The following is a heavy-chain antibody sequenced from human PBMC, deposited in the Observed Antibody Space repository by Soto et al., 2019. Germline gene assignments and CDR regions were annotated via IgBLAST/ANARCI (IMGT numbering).Heavy chain of an antibody. CDR2: ISGSGGST. D-gene: IGHD3-3*01. V-gene: IGHV3-23*01. CDR3: ANPASVLRFLEWHDYYYYGMDV. Sequence: SLRLSCAASGFTFSSYAMSWVRQAPGKGLEWVSAISGSGGSTYYADSVKGRFTISRDNSKNTLYLQMNSLRAEDTAVYYCANPASVLRFLEWHDYYYYGMDVWGQGTTVTVSS. CDR1: GFTFSSYA. J-gene: IGHJ6*02.